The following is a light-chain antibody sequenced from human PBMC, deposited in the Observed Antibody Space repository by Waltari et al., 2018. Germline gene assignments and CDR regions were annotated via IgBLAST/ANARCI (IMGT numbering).Light chain of an antibody. Sequence: DVVMTQSPLSLPVTLGQPASISCRSSQGLGHSDGNTYLNWFQHRPGKSPRSLIDKVSNRDSGVADRFTGSGSGTDFTLKIRGVEAEDVGVYFWMQGTYLPRTFSQGTKVEIK. CDR1: QGLGHSDGNTY. J-gene: IGKJ1*01. V-gene: IGKV2-30*02. CDR3: MQGTYLPRT. CDR2: KVS.